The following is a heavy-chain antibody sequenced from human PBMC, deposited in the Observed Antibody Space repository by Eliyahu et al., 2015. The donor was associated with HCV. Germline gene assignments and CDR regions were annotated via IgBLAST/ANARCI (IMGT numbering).Heavy chain of an antibody. CDR2: ISGGGAST. CDR3: AKDARYSSGWTRAMDV. CDR1: GFTFSNYA. Sequence: EVQLLESGGGLVQPGGSLRLSCAASGFTFSNYAMGWVRRAPGKGLEWVSAISGGGASTFYADSVKGRFTISRDNSRNTLYLQMNSLRADDTALYYCAKDARYSSGWTRAMDVWGQGTTVTVSS. V-gene: IGHV3-23*01. J-gene: IGHJ6*02. D-gene: IGHD6-19*01.